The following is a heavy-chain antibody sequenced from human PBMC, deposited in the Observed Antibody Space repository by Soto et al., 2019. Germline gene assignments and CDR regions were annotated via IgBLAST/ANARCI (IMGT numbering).Heavy chain of an antibody. CDR1: GFSVTSNY. CDR3: ARATRYFGSFDS. J-gene: IGHJ4*02. Sequence: VRLVESGGGLIQPGGSLRLSCVASGFSVTSNYMTWVRQAPGKGLEWVSILYTGGSTYYSDSVKARSTISRDTPKNTVFLQLNSLRAEDTAIYYCARATRYFGSFDSWGQGTLVSVAS. V-gene: IGHV3-53*01. CDR2: LYTGGST. D-gene: IGHD2-2*01.